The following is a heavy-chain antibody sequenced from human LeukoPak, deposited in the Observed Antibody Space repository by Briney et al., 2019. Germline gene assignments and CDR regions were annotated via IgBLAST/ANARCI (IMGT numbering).Heavy chain of an antibody. V-gene: IGHV4-59*01. Sequence: PSETLSLTCTVSGASISSSYWSWIRQPPGKGPEWIGYIYYSGSTNYNPSLKSRVSISVDTSKNQFSLKLNSVTAADTAVYYCAREVYSSGWRIDYWGQGTLVTVSS. D-gene: IGHD6-19*01. J-gene: IGHJ4*02. CDR3: AREVYSSGWRIDY. CDR1: GASISSSY. CDR2: IYYSGST.